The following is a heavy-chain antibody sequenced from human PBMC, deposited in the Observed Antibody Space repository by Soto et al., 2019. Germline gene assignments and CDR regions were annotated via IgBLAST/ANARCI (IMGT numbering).Heavy chain of an antibody. CDR3: ARDQSHGSGSYLDY. CDR2: IWYDGSNK. J-gene: IGHJ4*02. V-gene: IGHV3-33*01. D-gene: IGHD3-10*01. CDR1: GFSFNNFG. Sequence: PGGSLRLSCVASGFSFNNFGMHWVRQAPGKGLEWVAVIWYDGSNKYYADSVKGRFTISRDNSKNTLYLQMSSLRAEDTAVYFCARDQSHGSGSYLDYWGQGALGTGSS.